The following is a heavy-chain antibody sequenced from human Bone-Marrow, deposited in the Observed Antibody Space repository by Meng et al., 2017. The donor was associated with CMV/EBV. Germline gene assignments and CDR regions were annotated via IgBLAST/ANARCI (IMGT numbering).Heavy chain of an antibody. CDR3: ARRCRINRYYYYYGMDV. CDR2: IYYSGST. J-gene: IGHJ6*02. D-gene: IGHD1-14*01. CDR1: GGSISSSSYY. Sequence: SETLSLTCTVSGGSISSSSYYWGWIRQPPGKGLEWIGSIYYSGSTYYNPSLKSRVTISVDKSKNQFSLKLSSVTAADTAVYYCARRCRINRYYYYYGMDVWGQGTTVTVS. V-gene: IGHV4-39*07.